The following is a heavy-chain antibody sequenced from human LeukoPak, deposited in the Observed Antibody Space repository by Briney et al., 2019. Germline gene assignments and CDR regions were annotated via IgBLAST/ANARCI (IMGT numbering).Heavy chain of an antibody. Sequence: SETLSLTCAVYGGSFSGYYWSWIRQPPGRGLEWIGEINHSGSTNYNPSLKSRVTISVDTSKNQFSLKLSSVTAADTAVYYCARCSGPHGYCSYWGQGTLVTVSS. CDR2: INHSGST. CDR1: GGSFSGYY. CDR3: ARCSGPHGYCSY. V-gene: IGHV4-34*01. D-gene: IGHD2-2*03. J-gene: IGHJ4*02.